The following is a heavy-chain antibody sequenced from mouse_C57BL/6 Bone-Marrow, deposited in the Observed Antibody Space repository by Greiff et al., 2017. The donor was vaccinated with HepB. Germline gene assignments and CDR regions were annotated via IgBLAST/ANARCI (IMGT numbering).Heavy chain of an antibody. J-gene: IGHJ4*01. Sequence: QVQLQQPGAELVRPGTSVKLSCKASGYTFTSYWMHWVKQRPGQGLEWIGVIDPSDSYTNYNQKFKGKATLTVDTSSSTAYMQLSSLTSEDSAVYFCARRWYYGPLAMDYWGQGTSVTVSS. CDR2: IDPSDSYT. CDR3: ARRWYYGPLAMDY. V-gene: IGHV1-59*01. CDR1: GYTFTSYW. D-gene: IGHD1-1*01.